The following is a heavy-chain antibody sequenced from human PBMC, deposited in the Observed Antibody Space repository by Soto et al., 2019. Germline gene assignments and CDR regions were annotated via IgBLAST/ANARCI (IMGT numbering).Heavy chain of an antibody. CDR2: INHSGST. V-gene: IGHV4-34*01. Sequence: PSETLSLTCAVYGGSFSGYYWSWIRQPPGKGLEWIGEINHSGSTNYNPSLKSRVTISVDTSKNQFSLKLSSVTAADTAVYYCARGRRFGGIQLWLLYDYWGQGTLVTVSS. D-gene: IGHD5-18*01. CDR3: ARGRRFGGIQLWLLYDY. CDR1: GGSFSGYY. J-gene: IGHJ4*02.